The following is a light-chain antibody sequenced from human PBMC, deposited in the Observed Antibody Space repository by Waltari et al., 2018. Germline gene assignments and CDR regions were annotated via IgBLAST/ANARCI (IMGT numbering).Light chain of an antibody. J-gene: IGKJ4*01. V-gene: IGKV3-11*01. CDR3: QQRNYWPLT. CDR2: DAS. CDR1: QSVSSY. Sequence: EIVLTQSPATLSLSPGERATLSCRASQSVSSYLAWYQQKPGQAPRLLIYDASNRATGIPARFSGGGSGTDFTLTISSLEPEDFAVYYCQQRNYWPLTFGGGTKVEIK.